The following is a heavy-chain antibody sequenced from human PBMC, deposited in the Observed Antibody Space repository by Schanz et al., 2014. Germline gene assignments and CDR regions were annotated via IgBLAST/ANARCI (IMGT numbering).Heavy chain of an antibody. D-gene: IGHD3-10*01. CDR1: GFTFSDAW. Sequence: EVHLVESGGGLVKPGGSLRLSCTASGFTFSDAWMNWVRQAPGKGLEWVGRIHSKTDGGTADYAAPVKGRFTISRDDSKNTVYLQMNSLKTEDTAVYFCSTTGRLWFGEFVWGQGTLVTVSS. V-gene: IGHV3-15*01. CDR2: IHSKTDGGTA. CDR3: STTGRLWFGEFV. J-gene: IGHJ4*02.